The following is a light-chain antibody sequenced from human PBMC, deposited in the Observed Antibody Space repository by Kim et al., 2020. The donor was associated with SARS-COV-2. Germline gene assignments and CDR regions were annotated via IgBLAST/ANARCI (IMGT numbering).Light chain of an antibody. J-gene: IGKJ5*01. CDR1: HDIRND. CDR2: GAS. V-gene: IGKV1-17*01. Sequence: SVGDRVTIPCRASHDIRNDLGWYQQNPGRAPKRLIYGASSLQSGVPSRFSGSGSGTEFTLTINSLQPEDFATYFCLQHRTYPITFGQGTRLEIK. CDR3: LQHRTYPIT.